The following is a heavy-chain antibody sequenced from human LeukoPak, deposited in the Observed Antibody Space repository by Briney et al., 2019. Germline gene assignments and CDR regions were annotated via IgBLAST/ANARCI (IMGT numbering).Heavy chain of an antibody. J-gene: IGHJ4*02. Sequence: GSLRLSCPASGFTFSSYWMIWVRQAPGKGLEGVANMNLDGSGKYYVDSVKGRFTISRDNAKNSLYLQMNSLPDKDTATYYCARGDGFSCYSHWGQGTLVTVSS. D-gene: IGHD3/OR15-3a*01. CDR2: MNLDGSGK. CDR3: ARGDGFSCYSH. CDR1: GFTFSSYW. V-gene: IGHV3-7*01.